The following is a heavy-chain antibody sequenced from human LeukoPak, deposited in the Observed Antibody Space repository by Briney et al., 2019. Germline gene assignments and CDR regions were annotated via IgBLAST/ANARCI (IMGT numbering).Heavy chain of an antibody. V-gene: IGHV4-34*01. CDR3: ARARGYYDSSGYYYMAHYFDY. CDR2: INHSGST. J-gene: IGHJ4*02. Sequence: SETLSLTCAVYGGSFSGYYWSWIRQPPGKGLEWIGEINHSGSTNYNPSLKSRVTISVDTSKNQFSLKLSSVTAADTAVYYCARARGYYDSSGYYYMAHYFDYWAREPWSPSPQ. D-gene: IGHD3-22*01. CDR1: GGSFSGYY.